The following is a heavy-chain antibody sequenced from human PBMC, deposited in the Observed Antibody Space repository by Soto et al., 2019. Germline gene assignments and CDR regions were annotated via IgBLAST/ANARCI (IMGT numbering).Heavy chain of an antibody. J-gene: IGHJ6*02. CDR1: GYTFTSYR. CDR2: ISAYNGNT. V-gene: IGHV1-18*01. CDR3: ARDIGAASKGYYYGMEV. Sequence: ASFKVSCKASGYTFTSYRISWVRQAPGQGLEWMGWISAYNGNTNYAQKLQGRVTMTTDTSTSTAYMELRSLRSDVPGVYYCARDIGAASKGYYYGMEVWGLGTTVTVS. D-gene: IGHD6-13*01.